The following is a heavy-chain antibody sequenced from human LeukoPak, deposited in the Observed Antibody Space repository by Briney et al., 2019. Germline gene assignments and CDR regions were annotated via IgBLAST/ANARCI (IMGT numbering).Heavy chain of an antibody. V-gene: IGHV4-59*01. CDR1: GGSISSYY. Sequence: PSETLSLTCTVAGGSISSYYWSWIRQPPGKGLEWIGYIYYSWSTNYNPSLKSRVTISVDTSKNQFSLKLSSVTAADTAVYYCASSGHTSWVGFYYYYMDVWGKGTTVTVSS. CDR3: ASSGHTSWVGFYYYYMDV. CDR2: IYYSWST. D-gene: IGHD5-12*01. J-gene: IGHJ6*03.